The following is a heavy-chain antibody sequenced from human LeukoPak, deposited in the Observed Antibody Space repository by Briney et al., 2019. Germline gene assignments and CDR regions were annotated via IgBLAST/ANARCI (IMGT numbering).Heavy chain of an antibody. CDR1: GFTFSSYE. Sequence: PGGSLRLSCAASGFTFSSYEMNWVRQAPGKGLEWVSYISSSGSTIYYADSVKGRFTISRDNAKNSLYLQMNSLRAEDTAVYYCAKDSGSSSWPHYYYYYMDVWGKGTTVTISS. CDR2: ISSSGSTI. J-gene: IGHJ6*03. V-gene: IGHV3-48*03. D-gene: IGHD6-13*01. CDR3: AKDSGSSSWPHYYYYYMDV.